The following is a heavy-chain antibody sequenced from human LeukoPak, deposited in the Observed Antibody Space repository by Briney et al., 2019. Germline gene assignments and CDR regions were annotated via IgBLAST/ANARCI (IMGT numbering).Heavy chain of an antibody. V-gene: IGHV1-2*02. CDR1: GYTFSDYY. CDR2: INPNSGET. CDR3: ARDRGYSNTERGFDY. D-gene: IGHD4-11*01. J-gene: IGHJ4*02. Sequence: ASVTVSCTTSGYTFSDYYIHWVRQAPGQGLEWMGWINPNSGETKSAQKFQGRVTMTGDTSISTAYMELRRVTSDDTAVYYCARDRGYSNTERGFDYWGQGTLVTVSS.